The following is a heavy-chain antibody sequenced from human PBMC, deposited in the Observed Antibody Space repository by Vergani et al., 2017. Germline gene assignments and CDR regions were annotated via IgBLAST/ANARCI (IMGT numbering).Heavy chain of an antibody. V-gene: IGHV3-53*01. CDR3: ASGETRNYYDSSGYTPTKYFQH. CDR2: IYSGGST. D-gene: IGHD3-22*01. Sequence: EVQLVESGGGLIQPGGSLRLSCAASGFTVSSNYMSWVRQAPGKGLEWVSVIYSGGSTYYADSVKGRVTISRDNSKNTLYLQMNSLRAEDTAVYYCASGETRNYYDSSGYTPTKYFQHWGQGTLVTVSS. CDR1: GFTVSSNY. J-gene: IGHJ1*01.